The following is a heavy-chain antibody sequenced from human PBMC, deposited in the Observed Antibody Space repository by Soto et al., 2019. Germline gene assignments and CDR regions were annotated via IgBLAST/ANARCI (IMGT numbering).Heavy chain of an antibody. CDR3: AKASVRGVGYDAFAI. D-gene: IGHD3-10*01. V-gene: IGHV1-69*13. CDR2: IIPIFGTA. J-gene: IGHJ3*02. Sequence: SVKVSCKASGGTFSSYAISCVRQAPGQGLEWMGGIIPIFGTANYAQKFQGRVTITADESTSTAYMELSSLRSEDTAVYYCAKASVRGVGYDAFAIWGQGPMVTVSS. CDR1: GGTFSSYA.